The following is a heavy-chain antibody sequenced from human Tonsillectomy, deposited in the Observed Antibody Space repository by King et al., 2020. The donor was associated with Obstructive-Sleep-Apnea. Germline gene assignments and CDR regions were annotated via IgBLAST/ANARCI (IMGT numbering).Heavy chain of an antibody. CDR3: AKDITSGYDHGEFDY. CDR1: GFTFDDYA. CDR2: ISWNSGSI. D-gene: IGHD5-12*01. J-gene: IGHJ4*01. Sequence: QLVQSGGGLVQPGRSLRLSCAASGFTFDDYAMHWVRQAPGKGLEWVSGISWNSGSIGYADSVKGRFTISRDNAKNSLYLQMNSLRAEDTALYYCAKDITSGYDHGEFDYWGHGTLVTVSS. V-gene: IGHV3-9*01.